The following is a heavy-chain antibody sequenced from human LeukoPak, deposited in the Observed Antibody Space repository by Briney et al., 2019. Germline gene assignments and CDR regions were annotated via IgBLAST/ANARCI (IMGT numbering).Heavy chain of an antibody. CDR2: IYSGGST. CDR3: ASGSGSYRTPYYYMDV. V-gene: IGHV3-53*01. J-gene: IGHJ6*03. CDR1: GFTVSSNY. D-gene: IGHD3-10*01. Sequence: GGSLRLSCAASGFTVSSNYMSWVRQAPGKGLEWVSVIYSGGSTYYADSVKGRFTISRDNSKNMLYLQMNNLRAEDTAVYYCASGSGSYRTPYYYMDVWGKGTTVTVSS.